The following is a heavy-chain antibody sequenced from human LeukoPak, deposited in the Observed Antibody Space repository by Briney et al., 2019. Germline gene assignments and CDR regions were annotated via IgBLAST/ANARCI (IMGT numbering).Heavy chain of an antibody. D-gene: IGHD4-17*01. CDR2: ISGSGGST. V-gene: IGHV3-23*01. J-gene: IGHJ4*02. CDR3: ARDPRSYGDYFDY. Sequence: GGSLRLSCAASGFTFSSYAMSWVRQAPGKGLEWVSAISGSGGSTYYADSVKGRFTISRDNSKNTLFLQMNSLRAEDTAIYYCARDPRSYGDYFDYWGQGTLVTVSS. CDR1: GFTFSSYA.